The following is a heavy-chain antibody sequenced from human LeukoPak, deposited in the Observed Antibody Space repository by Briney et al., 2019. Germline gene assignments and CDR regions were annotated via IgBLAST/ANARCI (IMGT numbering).Heavy chain of an antibody. D-gene: IGHD3-10*01. J-gene: IGHJ6*02. Sequence: SETPSLTCTVSGGSISSYYWSWVRQPPGKGLEWVGYIYYSGSTNYNSSLKRLVTISVDTSKNQFSLKLSSVTAADTAVYYCARVRWDSYGSGSYYTNYYYYYGMDVWGQGTTVTVSS. CDR3: ARVRWDSYGSGSYYTNYYYYYGMDV. V-gene: IGHV4-59*01. CDR2: IYYSGST. CDR1: GGSISSYY.